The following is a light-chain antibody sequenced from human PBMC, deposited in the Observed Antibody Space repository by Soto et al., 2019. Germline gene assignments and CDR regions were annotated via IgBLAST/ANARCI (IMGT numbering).Light chain of an antibody. CDR2: KAS. Sequence: DIQMTQSPSTLSASVGDRVTITCRASQSISSWLAWYQQKPGKAPKLLIYKASSLESGVPSRFSRSGSGTEFTLTISSLQPDDFAPYYCQQYNSYSATFGQGPKVEIK. CDR1: QSISSW. V-gene: IGKV1-5*03. CDR3: QQYNSYSAT. J-gene: IGKJ1*01.